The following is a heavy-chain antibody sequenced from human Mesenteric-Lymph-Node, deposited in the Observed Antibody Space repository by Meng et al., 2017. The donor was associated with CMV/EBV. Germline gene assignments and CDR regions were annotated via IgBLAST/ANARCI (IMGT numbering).Heavy chain of an antibody. CDR3: ARRGLSGVATIRAFDS. CDR1: SVSSCSYY. V-gene: IGHV4-61*01. Sequence: SVSSCSYYWSWIRQPPGKGLEWIGYIYYSGSTTYNPSLKSRVTISQDTSKNQFSLKLSSVTAADTAVYYCARRGLSGVATIRAFDSWGQGTLVTVSS. J-gene: IGHJ4*02. CDR2: IYYSGST. D-gene: IGHD5-24*01.